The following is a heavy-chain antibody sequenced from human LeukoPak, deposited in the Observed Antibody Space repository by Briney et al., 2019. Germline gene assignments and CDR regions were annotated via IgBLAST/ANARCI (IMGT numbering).Heavy chain of an antibody. V-gene: IGHV1-2*06. CDR3: ARPESYYGSVHAFDI. CDR2: INPNSGGT. CDR1: GYTFTGYY. Sequence: ASVKVSCKASGYTFTGYYIHWVRQAPGQGLEWMGRINPNSGGTNYAQKFHGRGTMTRDTSISTAYMELSRLRSDDTAVYYCARPESYYGSVHAFDIWGQGTMVTVSS. D-gene: IGHD3-10*01. J-gene: IGHJ3*02.